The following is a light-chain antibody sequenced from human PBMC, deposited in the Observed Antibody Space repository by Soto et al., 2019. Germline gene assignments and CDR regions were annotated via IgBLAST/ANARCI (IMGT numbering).Light chain of an antibody. J-gene: IGKJ1*01. CDR3: QQYNSYSWT. CDR2: DAS. CDR1: QSVRSW. V-gene: IGKV1-5*01. Sequence: DIQMTQSPSTLSASVGDRVTITCRASQSVRSWLAWYQQKPGRAPKLLIYDASNLDSGVPSRFSGSGSGTEFTLTISSLQPDDFATYYCQQYNSYSWTFGQGTKVDIK.